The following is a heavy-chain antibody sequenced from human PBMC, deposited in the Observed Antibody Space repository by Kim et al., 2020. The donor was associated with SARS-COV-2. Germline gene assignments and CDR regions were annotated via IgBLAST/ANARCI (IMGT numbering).Heavy chain of an antibody. J-gene: IGHJ6*02. CDR3: AKRRGFAQFYYGMDV. V-gene: IGHV3-23*01. CDR1: GFTFSSYA. Sequence: GGSLRLSCAASGFTFSSYAMTWVRQAPGKGLEWVSFISGSGDNTCYADSVKGRFTISRDNSKNTLYLKMNSRGAEDTAVYYCAKRRGFAQFYYGMDVWGQGTTVTVSS. CDR2: ISGSGDNT.